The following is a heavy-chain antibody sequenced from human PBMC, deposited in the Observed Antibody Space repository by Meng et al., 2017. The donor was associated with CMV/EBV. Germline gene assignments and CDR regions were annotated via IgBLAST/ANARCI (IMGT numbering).Heavy chain of an antibody. Sequence: AVYGGSFSGYYWSWIRQPPGKGLEWIGEINHSGSNNYNPSLKSRVTISVDTSKNQFSLKLSSVTAADTAVYYCARDNDFWSGSIDYWGQGTLVTVSS. V-gene: IGHV4-34*01. CDR3: ARDNDFWSGSIDY. D-gene: IGHD3-3*01. CDR1: GGSFSGYY. CDR2: INHSGSN. J-gene: IGHJ4*02.